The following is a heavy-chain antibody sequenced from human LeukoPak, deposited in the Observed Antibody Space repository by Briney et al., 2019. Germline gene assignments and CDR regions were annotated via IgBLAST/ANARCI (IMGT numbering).Heavy chain of an antibody. CDR2: IYSGGST. J-gene: IGHJ3*02. V-gene: IGHV3-53*05. D-gene: IGHD1-1*01. CDR1: GFTVSSNY. CDR3: ARDLSPGTPGDAFDI. Sequence: GGSLRLSCAASGFTVSSNYMSWVRQAPGKGLEWVSVIYSGGSTYYADSVKGRFTISRDNSKNTLYLQMNSLRSDDTAVYYCARDLSPGTPGDAFDIWGQGTMVTVSS.